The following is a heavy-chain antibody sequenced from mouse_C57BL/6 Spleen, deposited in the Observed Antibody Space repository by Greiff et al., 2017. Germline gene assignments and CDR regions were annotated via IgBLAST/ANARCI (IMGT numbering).Heavy chain of an antibody. CDR2: IHPNSGST. D-gene: IGHD1-1*01. V-gene: IGHV1-64*01. J-gene: IGHJ4*01. CDR1: GYTFTSYW. CDR3: ARSTVVAYYAMDY. Sequence: VQLQQPGAELVKPGASVKLSCKASGYTFTSYWMHWVKQRPGQGLEWIGMIHPNSGSTNYNEKFKSKATLTVDKSSSTAYMQLSSLTSEDSAVYYCARSTVVAYYAMDYWGQGTSVTVSS.